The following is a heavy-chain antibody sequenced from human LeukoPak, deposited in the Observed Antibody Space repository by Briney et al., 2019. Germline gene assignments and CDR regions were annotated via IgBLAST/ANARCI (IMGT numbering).Heavy chain of an antibody. V-gene: IGHV1-69*05. D-gene: IGHD4-17*01. Sequence: VASVKVSCKASGGTFSSYAISWVRQAPGQGLEWMGGIIPIFGTANYAQKFQGRVTITTDESTSTAYMELSSLRSEDTAVYYCARGLVVVGWEYGDPTYYYYMDVWGKGTTVTVSS. CDR1: GGTFSSYA. CDR2: IIPIFGTA. CDR3: ARGLVVVGWEYGDPTYYYYMDV. J-gene: IGHJ6*03.